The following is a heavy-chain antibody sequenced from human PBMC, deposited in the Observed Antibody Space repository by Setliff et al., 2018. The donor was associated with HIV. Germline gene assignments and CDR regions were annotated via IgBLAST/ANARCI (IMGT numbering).Heavy chain of an antibody. CDR2: INHSGRT. D-gene: IGHD6-13*01. CDR3: RFAGREGAAAGEDLPYVEDVVEDA. V-gene: IGHV4-34*01. J-gene: IGHJ6*02. Sequence: PSETLSLTCAVYGGSFSGYYWSWNRQPPGKGLEWIGEINHSGRTNYNPSLKSRVTISVDTSKNQFSLKLSSVAAADTAVYYCRFAGREGAAAGEDLPYVEDVVEDAWGQGTTVTVSS. CDR1: GGSFSGYY.